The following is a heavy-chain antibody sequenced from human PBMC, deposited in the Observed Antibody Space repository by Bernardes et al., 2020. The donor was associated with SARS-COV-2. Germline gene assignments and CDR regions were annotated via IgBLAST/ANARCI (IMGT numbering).Heavy chain of an antibody. V-gene: IGHV3-15*01. CDR2: PITKTSGGTK. J-gene: IGHJ4*02. Sequence: SLTPSCEASGFTVTDACVSWARQAPGKGLEWIGRPITKTSGGTKDYAAAVRGRFSVSRDDSKNTLHLQMNSQRNEDTDIYYCDSRWNKGDYWGQGSLVAVSS. CDR3: DSRWNKGDY. D-gene: IGHD6-13*01. CDR1: GFTVTDAC.